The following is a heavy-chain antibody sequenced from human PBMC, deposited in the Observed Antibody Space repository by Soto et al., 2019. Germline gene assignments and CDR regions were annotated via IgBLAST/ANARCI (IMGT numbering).Heavy chain of an antibody. V-gene: IGHV1-3*01. CDR1: GYTFTSYA. Sequence: ASVKVSCKASGYTFTSYAMHWVRQAPGQRLEWMGWINAGNGNTKYSQKFQGRVTITRDTSASTAYMELSSPRSEDTAVYYCAREIHDYGDYNYYYYGMDVWGQGTTVTVSS. D-gene: IGHD4-17*01. J-gene: IGHJ6*02. CDR3: AREIHDYGDYNYYYYGMDV. CDR2: INAGNGNT.